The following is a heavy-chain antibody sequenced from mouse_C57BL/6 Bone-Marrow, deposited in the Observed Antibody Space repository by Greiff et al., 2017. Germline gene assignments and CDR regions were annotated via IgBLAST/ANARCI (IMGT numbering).Heavy chain of an antibody. J-gene: IGHJ1*03. CDR2: IYPGSGSP. Sequence: QVQLQQPGAELVKPGASVKMSCKASGYTFTSSWITWVKQRPGQGLEWIGDIYPGSGSPNYNEKFKSKATLTVDTSASTAYMQLSSLPSEDSAVYYCASPRYWYFDVWGTGTTVTVSA. CDR3: ASPRYWYFDV. V-gene: IGHV1-55*01. CDR1: GYTFTSSW.